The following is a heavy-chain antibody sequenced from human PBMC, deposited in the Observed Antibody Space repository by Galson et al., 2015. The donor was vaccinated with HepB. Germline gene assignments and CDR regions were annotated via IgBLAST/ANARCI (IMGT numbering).Heavy chain of an antibody. D-gene: IGHD2-21*02. CDR3: ARTVLPRLIVVVTASPIDF. J-gene: IGHJ4*02. Sequence: SVKVSCKGSGYNFFSYGISWVRQAPGQGLEWMGWIRGYNGSPIYAQKVKGRVTMTTDPSTNTAYMELRSLASDDTAVYYCARTVLPRLIVVVTASPIDFWRQGTLVTVSS. CDR2: IRGYNGSP. CDR1: GYNFFSYG. V-gene: IGHV1-18*04.